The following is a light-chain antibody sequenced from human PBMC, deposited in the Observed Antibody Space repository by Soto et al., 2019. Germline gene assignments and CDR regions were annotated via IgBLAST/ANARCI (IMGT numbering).Light chain of an antibody. CDR3: HQYNSYSIT. J-gene: IGKJ5*01. CDR2: DAS. Sequence: DIQMTQSPSTLSASVGDRVTITCRASQSIRSWLAWYQQKPGKAPKLLIYDASCLESGVPSRFSGSGSGTEFTLTISSLQPDDFATSYCHQYNSYSITFGQGTRLEIK. V-gene: IGKV1-5*01. CDR1: QSIRSW.